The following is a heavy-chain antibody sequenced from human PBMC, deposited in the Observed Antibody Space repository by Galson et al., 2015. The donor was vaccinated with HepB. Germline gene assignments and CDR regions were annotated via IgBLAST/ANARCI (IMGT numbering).Heavy chain of an antibody. V-gene: IGHV3-30-3*01. CDR1: GFTFTTYA. CDR2: MSYDGTNK. J-gene: IGHJ4*02. CDR3: ARSGSAMVSSLEY. D-gene: IGHD5-18*01. Sequence: LRLSCAASGFTFTTYAIHWVRQAPGKGLEWVAVMSYDGTNKYYADSVKGRFSISRDNSKNTLYLQMSSLRPEDTAVYYCARSGSAMVSSLEYWGQGTLVTVSS.